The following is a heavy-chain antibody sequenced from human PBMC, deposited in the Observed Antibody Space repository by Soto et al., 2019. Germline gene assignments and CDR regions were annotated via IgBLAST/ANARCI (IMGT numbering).Heavy chain of an antibody. CDR3: ARDKGYCSSTSCYIAGFDP. D-gene: IGHD2-2*02. Sequence: KPSETLSLTCAVSGGSISSGGYSWSWIRQPPGKGLEWIGYIYHSGSTYYNPSLKSRVTISVDRSKNQFSLKLSSVTAADTAVYYCARDKGYCSSTSCYIAGFDPWGQGTLVTVSS. J-gene: IGHJ5*02. CDR1: GGSISSGGYS. CDR2: IYHSGST. V-gene: IGHV4-30-2*01.